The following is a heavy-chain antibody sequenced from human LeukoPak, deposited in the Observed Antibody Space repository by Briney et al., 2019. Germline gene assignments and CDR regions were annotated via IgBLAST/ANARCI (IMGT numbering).Heavy chain of an antibody. CDR3: ARLVSAAGSFDY. CDR1: GGSISSNSYF. V-gene: IGHV4-39*01. Sequence: PSETLPLTCTVSGGSISSNSYFWAWIRQPPGPGLQWVGSIYYTGTTYYNPSLKSRVTISVDTSGNQFSLRLSSVTAADTAVYYCARLVSAAGSFDYWGQGTLVTVSS. CDR2: IYYTGTT. J-gene: IGHJ4*02. D-gene: IGHD3-10*01.